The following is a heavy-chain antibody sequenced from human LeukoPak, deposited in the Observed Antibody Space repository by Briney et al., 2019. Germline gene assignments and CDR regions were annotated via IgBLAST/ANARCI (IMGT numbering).Heavy chain of an antibody. CDR1: GGSISSYY. CDR2: IFYSGST. V-gene: IGHV4-59*01. Sequence: SETLSLTCTVSGGSISSYYWSWIRQPPGKGLEWIGYIFYSGSTNYNPSLKSRVTISVDTSKNQFSLKLNSVTAADTAVYYCARSGTVTTFYYNYYMDVWGKGTTVTVSS. J-gene: IGHJ6*03. CDR3: ARSGTVTTFYYNYYMDV. D-gene: IGHD4-17*01.